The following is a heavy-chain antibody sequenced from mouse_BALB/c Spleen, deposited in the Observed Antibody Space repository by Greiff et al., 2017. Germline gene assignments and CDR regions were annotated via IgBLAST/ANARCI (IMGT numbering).Heavy chain of an antibody. V-gene: IGHV2-2*02. CDR3: ARNDDYGLAY. D-gene: IGHD2-4*01. CDR2: IWSGGST. CDR1: GFSLTSYG. J-gene: IGHJ3*01. Sequence: VKLMESGPGLVQPSQSLSITCTVSGFSLTSYGVHWVRQSPGKGLEWLGVIWSGGSTDYNAAFISRLSISKDNSKSQVFFKMNRLQANDTAIYYCARNDDYGLAYWGQGTLVTVSA.